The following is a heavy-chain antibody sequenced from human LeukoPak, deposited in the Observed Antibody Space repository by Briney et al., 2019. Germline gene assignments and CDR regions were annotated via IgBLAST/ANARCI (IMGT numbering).Heavy chain of an antibody. CDR3: AKDPLYSPRWDFDY. CDR2: ISGSGGST. D-gene: IGHD5-18*01. V-gene: IGHV3-23*01. CDR1: GFTFSSYG. Sequence: GGSLRLSCAASGFTFSSYGMRWVRQAPGEGLEGGSGISGSGGSTYYAESVKGRFTISRDNSKNTLYLQMNSLRAEDTAVYYCAKDPLYSPRWDFDYWGQGTLVTVSS. J-gene: IGHJ4*02.